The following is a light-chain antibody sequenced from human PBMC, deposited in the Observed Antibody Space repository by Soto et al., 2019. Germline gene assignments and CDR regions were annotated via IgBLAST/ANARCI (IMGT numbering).Light chain of an antibody. CDR3: QQYGTSPT. Sequence: EIVLTQSPGTLSLSPGERATLSCRASQSVSNNYLAWYQQKPGRAPRLLIYGASSRATGIPDRFNGSGSGTDFTLTISRLEPEDFAVYYCQQYGTSPTFGGGTKVDMK. CDR2: GAS. CDR1: QSVSNNY. J-gene: IGKJ4*01. V-gene: IGKV3-20*01.